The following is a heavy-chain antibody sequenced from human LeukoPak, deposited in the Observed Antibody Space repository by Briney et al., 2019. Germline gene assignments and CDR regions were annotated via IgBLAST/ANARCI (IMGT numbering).Heavy chain of an antibody. V-gene: IGHV4-30-4*07. CDR2: IYHSGAA. D-gene: IGHD1-26*01. CDR3: VRGVGCEYFYFDR. Sequence: SETLSLTCGVSGDSISSDGHSWSWIRQPPGKGLEWVGYIYHSGAAYHNPSLKSRLALSVDTSNNQFSLRLRSVTAADTAAYYCVRGVGCEYFYFDRWGQGALVTVSA. J-gene: IGHJ4*02. CDR1: GDSISSDGHS.